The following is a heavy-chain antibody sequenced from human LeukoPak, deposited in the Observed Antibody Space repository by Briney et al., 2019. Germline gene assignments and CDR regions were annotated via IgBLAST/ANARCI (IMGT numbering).Heavy chain of an antibody. CDR1: GFTFSSYA. V-gene: IGHV3-23*01. J-gene: IGHJ4*02. CDR2: ISGSGGST. Sequence: GGSLRLSYAASGFTFSSYAMSWVRQAPGKGLEWVSAISGSGGSTYYADSVKGRFTISRDNSKNTPYLQMNSLRAEDTAVYYCAKEYYDFWSGYPHDYWGQGTLVTVSS. D-gene: IGHD3-3*01. CDR3: AKEYYDFWSGYPHDY.